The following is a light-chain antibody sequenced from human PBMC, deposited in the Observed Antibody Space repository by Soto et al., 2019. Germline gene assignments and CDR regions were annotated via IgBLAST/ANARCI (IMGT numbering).Light chain of an antibody. CDR2: GAS. J-gene: IGKJ4*01. CDR1: ESVSNN. CDR3: QQYDYWLSLT. V-gene: IGKV3-15*01. Sequence: EKVMTQSPAALSLSLGERATLSCRASESVSNNLAWYHQRPGQAPRLLIYGASTRATCIPDRFSGSGSGTEFTLTITSLQSEDFGFYFCQQYDYWLSLTFGGGTNVDIK.